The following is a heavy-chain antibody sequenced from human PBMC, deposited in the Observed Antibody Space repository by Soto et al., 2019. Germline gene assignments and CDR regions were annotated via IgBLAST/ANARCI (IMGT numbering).Heavy chain of an antibody. CDR3: ARVPVYCSGGSCAIGGENADY. D-gene: IGHD2-15*01. V-gene: IGHV1-8*01. CDR1: GYTFTSYD. Sequence: ASVKVSCKASGYTFTSYDINWVRQATGQGLEWMGWMNPNRGNTGYAQKFQGRVTRTRNTSISTAYMELSSLRSEDTAVYYCARVPVYCSGGSCAIGGENADYWGQGTLVTVSS. J-gene: IGHJ4*02. CDR2: MNPNRGNT.